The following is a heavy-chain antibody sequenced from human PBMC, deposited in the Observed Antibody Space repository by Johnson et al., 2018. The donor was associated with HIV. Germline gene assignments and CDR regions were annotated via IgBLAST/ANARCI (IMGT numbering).Heavy chain of an antibody. Sequence: QVQLVESGGGLVQPGRSLRLSCAASGFTFDDYAMHWVRQAPGKGLEWVAVISYDGSNKYYADSVKGRFTISRDNSKNTLYLQMNSLKTEDTAVYYCARERRAGVKGAFDIWGQGTMVTVSS. CDR1: GFTFDDYA. CDR2: ISYDGSNK. J-gene: IGHJ3*02. CDR3: ARERRAGVKGAFDI. V-gene: IGHV3-30*04. D-gene: IGHD2-21*01.